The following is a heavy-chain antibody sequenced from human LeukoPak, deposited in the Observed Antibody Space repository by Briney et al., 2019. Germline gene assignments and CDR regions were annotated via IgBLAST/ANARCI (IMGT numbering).Heavy chain of an antibody. J-gene: IGHJ4*02. D-gene: IGHD3-3*02. CDR1: GYTFTAYY. Sequence: GASVKVSCKTSGYTFTAYYMHWVRQAPGQGLEWMGWINPNSGGTNYAQKFQGRVTMTRDTSISTAYMELSRLRSDDTAVYYCARDINIGDYIDYWGQGTLVTVSS. V-gene: IGHV1-2*02. CDR2: INPNSGGT. CDR3: ARDINIGDYIDY.